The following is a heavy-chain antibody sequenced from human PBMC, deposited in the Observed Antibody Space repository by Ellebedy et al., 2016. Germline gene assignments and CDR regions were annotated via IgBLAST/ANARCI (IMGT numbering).Heavy chain of an antibody. D-gene: IGHD2-2*01. Sequence: SETLSLTCTVSGGSISSGGYYWSWIRQHPGKGLEWIGYIYYSGSTYYNPSLKSRVTISVDTSKNQFSLKLSSVTAADTAVYYCARAGYCSSTSCLWVGWFDPWGQGTLVTVSS. V-gene: IGHV4-31*03. CDR3: ARAGYCSSTSCLWVGWFDP. J-gene: IGHJ5*02. CDR2: IYYSGST. CDR1: GGSISSGGYY.